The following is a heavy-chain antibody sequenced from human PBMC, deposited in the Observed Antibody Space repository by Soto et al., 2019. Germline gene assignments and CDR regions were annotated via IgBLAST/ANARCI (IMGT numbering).Heavy chain of an antibody. CDR3: ARDPSDYGDYVTNYAFAI. V-gene: IGHV1-69*12. D-gene: IGHD4-17*01. CDR1: GGTFSSYA. Sequence: QVQLVQSGAEVKKPGSSVKVSCKASGGTFSSYAISWVRQAPGQGLEWMGGIIPIFGTANYAQKFQGRVTITADESTRTAYMERSSLRSEAPAVYYCARDPSDYGDYVTNYAFAIWGHGTMVTVSS. CDR2: IIPIFGTA. J-gene: IGHJ3*02.